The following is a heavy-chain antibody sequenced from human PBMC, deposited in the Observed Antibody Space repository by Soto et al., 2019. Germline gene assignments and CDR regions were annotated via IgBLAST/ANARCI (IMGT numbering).Heavy chain of an antibody. D-gene: IGHD3-3*01. CDR3: AKLGESGVVIANSFHP. J-gene: IGHJ5*02. CDR1: GFTFSSYA. V-gene: IGHV3-23*01. CDR2: ISGSGGST. Sequence: PGGSLRLSCAASGFTFSSYAMSWVRQAPGKGLEWVSAISGSGGSTYYADSVKGRFTISRDNSKNTLYLQMNSLRAEDTAVYYCAKLGESGVVIANSFHPWGQGTLVTVSS.